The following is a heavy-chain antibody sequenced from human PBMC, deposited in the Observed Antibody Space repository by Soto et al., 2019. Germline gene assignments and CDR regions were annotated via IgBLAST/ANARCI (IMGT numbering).Heavy chain of an antibody. V-gene: IGHV3-15*04. CDR2: LESTESGGAT. CDR1: GIILSDTW. Sequence: GGSLRLSCAASGIILSDTWMNWVRQAPGKGLEWVGRLESTESGGATDFASTVKGRFTVSRDDSKNTLSLHMTSLQPEDTAVYYCATTRGLAVGGSFDYWGQGMLVTVSS. D-gene: IGHD3-10*01. J-gene: IGHJ4*02. CDR3: ATTRGLAVGGSFDY.